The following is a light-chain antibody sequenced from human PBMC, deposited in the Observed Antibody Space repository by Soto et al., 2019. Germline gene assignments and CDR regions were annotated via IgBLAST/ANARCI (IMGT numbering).Light chain of an antibody. CDR1: QSVSSNY. V-gene: IGKV3-20*01. Sequence: EIVLTQSPGTLSLSPGERATLSCRASQSVSSNYLAWYQQKPGQAPRLLIYGASSRATGISDRFSGSGSGTDFTLTISRLEPEDFAVYYCQQYGRSLPFGQGTKLEIK. CDR3: QQYGRSLP. J-gene: IGKJ2*01. CDR2: GAS.